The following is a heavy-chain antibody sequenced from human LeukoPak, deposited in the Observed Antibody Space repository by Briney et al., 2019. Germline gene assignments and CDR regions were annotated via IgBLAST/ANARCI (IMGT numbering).Heavy chain of an antibody. Sequence: GGSLRLSCAASGFTFSSHWMSWVRQAPGKGLEWVANIKQDGSEKYYVDSVKGRFTISRDNAKNSLYLQMNSLRAEDTAVYYCARAPYGDYYYFDYWGQGTLVTVSS. CDR3: ARAPYGDYYYFDY. J-gene: IGHJ4*02. CDR2: IKQDGSEK. V-gene: IGHV3-7*01. D-gene: IGHD4-17*01. CDR1: GFTFSSHW.